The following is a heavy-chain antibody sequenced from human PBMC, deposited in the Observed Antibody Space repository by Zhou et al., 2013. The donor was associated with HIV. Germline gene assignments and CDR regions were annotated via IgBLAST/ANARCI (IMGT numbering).Heavy chain of an antibody. Sequence: QVQLVQSGAELKNPGASVKVSCKTSGYTFTVYYIHWVRQAPGQGLEWMGWINPNSGGTNYAQKFQSRVTMTRDTSISTAYMELSRLRSDDTAIYYCAKTSVIAAAGPGYWFDPWGQGTLVTVSS. CDR3: AKTSVIAAAGPGYWFDP. V-gene: IGHV1-2*02. D-gene: IGHD6-13*01. J-gene: IGHJ5*02. CDR2: INPNSGGT. CDR1: GYTFTVYY.